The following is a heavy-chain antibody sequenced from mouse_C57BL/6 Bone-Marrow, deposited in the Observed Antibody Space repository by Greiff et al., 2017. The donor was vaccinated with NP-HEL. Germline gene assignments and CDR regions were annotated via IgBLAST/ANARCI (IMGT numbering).Heavy chain of an antibody. CDR3: AREADYYGSSPAWFAY. CDR2: IDPSDSET. D-gene: IGHD1-1*01. V-gene: IGHV1-52*01. Sequence: VQLQQPGAELVRPGSSVKLSCKASGYTFTSYWMHWVKQRPIQGLEWIGNIDPSDSETHYNQKFKDKATLTVDKSSSTAYMQLSSLTSEDSAVYYCAREADYYGSSPAWFAYWGQGTLVTVSA. CDR1: GYTFTSYW. J-gene: IGHJ3*01.